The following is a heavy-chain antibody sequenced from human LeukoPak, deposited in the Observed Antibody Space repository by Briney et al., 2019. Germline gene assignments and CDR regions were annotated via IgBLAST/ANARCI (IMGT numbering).Heavy chain of an antibody. Sequence: GESLKISCKGSGYSFSSYWIAWVRQMPGKGLEWMGIMYREGSDTRYSPSFQGQVTISADRSISTAYLQWSSLKASDTAIYYCARRGAGHDAFDIWGQGTMVTVSS. J-gene: IGHJ3*02. CDR1: GYSFSSYW. CDR3: ARRGAGHDAFDI. D-gene: IGHD4/OR15-4a*01. CDR2: MYREGSDT. V-gene: IGHV5-51*01.